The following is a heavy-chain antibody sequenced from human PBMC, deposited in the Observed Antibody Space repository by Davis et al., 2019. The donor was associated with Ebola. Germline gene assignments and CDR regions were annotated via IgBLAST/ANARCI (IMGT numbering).Heavy chain of an antibody. D-gene: IGHD4-17*01. CDR2: ISTSGGTT. CDR1: GFTFSSYA. V-gene: IGHV3-23*01. J-gene: IGHJ4*02. Sequence: GESLKISCVASGFTFSSYAMSWVRQAPGKGLEWVSGISTSGGTTHSADSVRGRFTISRDKSKNTLYLQMNSLRAEDTAIYFCAKGDDYGDYYFDYWGRGTLVTVSS. CDR3: AKGDDYGDYYFDY.